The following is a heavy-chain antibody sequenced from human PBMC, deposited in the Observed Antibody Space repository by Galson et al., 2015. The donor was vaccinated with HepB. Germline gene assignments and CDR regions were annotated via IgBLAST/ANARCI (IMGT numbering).Heavy chain of an antibody. V-gene: IGHV3-9*01. CDR1: QFIFEDYG. J-gene: IGHJ6*02. CDR3: AKDWTLRLYIMDV. CDR2: IYFNSGRV. Sequence: SLRLSCAASQFIFEDYGMHWVRQAPGKGLEWVAGIYFNSGRVSYADSVKGRFTISRDNAKNSLYLQMNSLRTEDTALYYCAKDWTLRLYIMDVWGQGTTVTVSS. D-gene: IGHD3/OR15-3a*01.